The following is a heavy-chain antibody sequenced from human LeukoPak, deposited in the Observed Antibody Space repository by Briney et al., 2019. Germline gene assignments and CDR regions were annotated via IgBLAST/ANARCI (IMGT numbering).Heavy chain of an antibody. J-gene: IGHJ5*02. CDR1: GFSLSTSGVG. Sequence: SGPTLVKPTQTLTLTCTFSGFSLSTSGVGVGWIRQPPGKALEWLAVIYWNDDKRYSPSLKSRLTITKDTSKNQVGLTMTNMDPVDTATYYCAHRPEDYCTNGVCYYNWFDPWGQGTLVTVSS. CDR3: AHRPEDYCTNGVCYYNWFDP. CDR2: IYWNDDK. V-gene: IGHV2-5*01. D-gene: IGHD2-8*01.